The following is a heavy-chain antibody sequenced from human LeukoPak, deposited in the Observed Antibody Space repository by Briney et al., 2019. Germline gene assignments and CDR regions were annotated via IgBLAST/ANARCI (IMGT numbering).Heavy chain of an antibody. Sequence: GGSLRLSCAASGFTFSNYAIHWVRQAPGKGLEWVAVISYDGSNKYYADSVKGRFTISRDNSKNTLYLQMNSLRAEDTAVYYCARGYSGSPHPSAHDAFDIWGQGTMVTVSS. CDR3: ARGYSGSPHPSAHDAFDI. D-gene: IGHD1-26*01. CDR2: ISYDGSNK. J-gene: IGHJ3*02. CDR1: GFTFSNYA. V-gene: IGHV3-30-3*01.